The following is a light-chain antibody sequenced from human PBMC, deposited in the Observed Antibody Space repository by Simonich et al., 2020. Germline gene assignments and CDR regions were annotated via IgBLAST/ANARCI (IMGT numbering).Light chain of an antibody. CDR1: SSDVGGYNY. Sequence: QSALTHPPSVPGSPGQSFTISCPGTSSDVGGYNYVSWSQQHPGKAPNLMISDVSKRPSGVSNRFSGSKSGNTASLTISGLQAEDEADYYCSSYTSSSTWVFGGGTKLTVL. CDR2: DVS. CDR3: SSYTSSSTWV. J-gene: IGLJ3*02. V-gene: IGLV2-14*01.